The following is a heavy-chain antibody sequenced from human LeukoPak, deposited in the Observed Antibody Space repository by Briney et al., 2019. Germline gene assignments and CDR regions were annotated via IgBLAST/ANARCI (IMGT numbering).Heavy chain of an antibody. D-gene: IGHD1-26*01. V-gene: IGHV4-4*07. CDR1: GGSISSYY. CDR2: ISTSGST. Sequence: SETLSLTCTVSGGSISSYYWRWIRQPAGKGLESIGHISTSGSTNYNPSLKSRVTMSVDTSKNQFSLKLSSVTAADTAVYYCVGGSYPPRGYYFDYWGQGTLVTVSS. J-gene: IGHJ4*02. CDR3: VGGSYPPRGYYFDY.